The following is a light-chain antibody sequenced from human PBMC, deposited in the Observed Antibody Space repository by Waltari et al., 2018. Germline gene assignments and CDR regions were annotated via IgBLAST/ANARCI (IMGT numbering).Light chain of an antibody. J-gene: IGLJ2*01. V-gene: IGLV3-1*01. Sequence: SYELPQPPSVSVSPGQTASILDPGAQLVDKYACWYQQKPGQSPVLVIYQDTKRPSGIPERFSGSNSGNTATLTISGTQARDEADYYCQAWDSSTVVFGGGTKLTVL. CDR1: QLVDKY. CDR3: QAWDSSTVV. CDR2: QDT.